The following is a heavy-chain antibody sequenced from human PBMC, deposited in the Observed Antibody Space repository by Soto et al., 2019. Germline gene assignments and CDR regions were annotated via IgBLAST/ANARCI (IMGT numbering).Heavy chain of an antibody. V-gene: IGHV1-18*01. D-gene: IGHD3-22*01. J-gene: IGHJ1*01. CDR3: YDSSGYYLRYGEYFQH. CDR2: ISAYNGNT. Sequence: GESLKISCKASGYTFTSYGISWVRQAPGQGLEWMGWISAYNGNTNYAQKLQGRVTMTTDTSTSTAYMELRSLRSDDTAVYYCYDSSGYYLRYGEYFQHWGQGTLVTVSS. CDR1: GYTFTSYG.